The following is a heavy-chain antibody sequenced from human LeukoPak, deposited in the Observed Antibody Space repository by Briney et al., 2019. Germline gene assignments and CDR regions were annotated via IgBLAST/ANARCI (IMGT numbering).Heavy chain of an antibody. CDR3: ARDGASGSYDTTVSG. J-gene: IGHJ4*02. Sequence: PGGSLRLSCAASGFTFDDYGMSWVRQAPGKGLEWVSGINWNGGSTGYADSVKGRFTISRDNAKNSLYLQMNSLRAEDTALYYCARDGASGSYDTTVSGWGQGTLVTVSS. V-gene: IGHV3-20*04. D-gene: IGHD3-10*01. CDR2: INWNGGST. CDR1: GFTFDDYG.